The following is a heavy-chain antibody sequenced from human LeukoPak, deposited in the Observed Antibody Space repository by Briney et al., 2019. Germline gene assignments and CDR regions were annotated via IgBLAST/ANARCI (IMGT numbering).Heavy chain of an antibody. CDR2: INHSGST. V-gene: IGHV4-39*07. CDR1: GASISTTTYY. J-gene: IGHJ4*02. CDR3: ARRDVLRYFDWLLKGYFDY. Sequence: SETLSLTCTVSGASISTTTYYWSWIRQPPGKGLEWIGEINHSGSTNYNPSLKSRVTISVDTSKNQFSLKLSSVTAADTAVYYCARRDVLRYFDWLLKGYFDYWGQGTLVTVSS. D-gene: IGHD3-9*01.